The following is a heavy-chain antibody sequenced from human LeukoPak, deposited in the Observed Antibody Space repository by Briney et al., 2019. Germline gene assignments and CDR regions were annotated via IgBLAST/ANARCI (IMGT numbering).Heavy chain of an antibody. CDR2: ISSSSSYI. CDR3: ARAIPGIAAAVNY. J-gene: IGHJ4*02. V-gene: IGHV3-21*01. CDR1: GFTFSSYS. Sequence: GGSLRLSCAASGFTFSSYSMNWVRQAPGKGLEWVSFISSSSSYIYYVDSVKGRFTISRDNAKNSLSLQMNSLRAEDTAAYYCARAIPGIAAAVNYWGQGTLVTVSS. D-gene: IGHD6-13*01.